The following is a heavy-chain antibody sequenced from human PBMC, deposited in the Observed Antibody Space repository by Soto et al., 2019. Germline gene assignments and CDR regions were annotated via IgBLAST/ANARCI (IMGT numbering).Heavy chain of an antibody. D-gene: IGHD1-26*01. CDR3: ARSKPKREPYFDY. CDR2: ISFDGSDK. Sequence: GGSLRLSCAASGFTFSSYAMHWVRQAPGKGLEWVAVISFDGSDKYYADSVKGRFTISRDNSKNTLYLQMNSLRAEDTALYYCARSKPKREPYFDYWGQGTLVTVSS. V-gene: IGHV3-30-3*01. J-gene: IGHJ4*02. CDR1: GFTFSSYA.